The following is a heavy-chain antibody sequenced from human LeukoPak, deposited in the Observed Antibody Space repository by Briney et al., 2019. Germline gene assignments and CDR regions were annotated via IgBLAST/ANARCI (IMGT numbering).Heavy chain of an antibody. V-gene: IGHV3-9*01. Sequence: GGSLRLSCAASGFTFDDYAMHWVRQAPGKGLEWVSGISWNSGSIGYADSVKGRFTISRDNAKNSLYLQMNSLRAEDTALYYCAKDSTYYYYSSGYYAWGQGTLVTVSS. CDR1: GFTFDDYA. CDR3: AKDSTYYYYSSGYYA. CDR2: ISWNSGSI. J-gene: IGHJ5*02. D-gene: IGHD3-22*01.